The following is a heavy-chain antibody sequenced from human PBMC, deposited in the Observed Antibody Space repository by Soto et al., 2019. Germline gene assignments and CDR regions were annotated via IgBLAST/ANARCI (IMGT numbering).Heavy chain of an antibody. V-gene: IGHV3-21*01. J-gene: IGHJ4*02. D-gene: IGHD6-6*01. CDR3: ARDSPLSSSYDY. CDR1: GFTFSSYS. CDR2: ISSSSSYI. Sequence: GGSLRLSCAASGFTFSSYSMNWVRQAPGNGLEWVSSISSSSSYIYYADSVKGRFTISRDNAKNSLYLQMNSLRAEDTAVYYCARDSPLSSSYDYWGQGTLVTVSS.